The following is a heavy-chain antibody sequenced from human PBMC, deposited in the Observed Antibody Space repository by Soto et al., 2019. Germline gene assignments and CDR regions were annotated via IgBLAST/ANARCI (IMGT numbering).Heavy chain of an antibody. CDR3: AKGLLWLGEFLSSFDY. CDR1: GFTFSTYS. D-gene: IGHD3-10*01. J-gene: IGHJ4*02. CDR2: ISYDGSDK. V-gene: IGHV3-30*18. Sequence: QVQLVESGGGVVQPGRSLRLSCAASGFTFSTYSVHWVRQAPGKGLEWVAVISYDGSDKYYADSVKGRFTISRDNSKNTVYLQMNSLRAEDTAVYYCAKGLLWLGEFLSSFDYWGQGTLVTVSS.